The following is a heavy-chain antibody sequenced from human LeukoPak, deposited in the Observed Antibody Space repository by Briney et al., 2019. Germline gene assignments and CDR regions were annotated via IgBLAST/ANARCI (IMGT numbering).Heavy chain of an antibody. CDR2: ISSSASST. Sequence: GGSLRLSCVASGFTFGSYGMPWVRQAQGKGPEWVSVISSSASSTYYADSVKGRFTISRDNSKNTLYLQMNSLRAEDTAVYYCAKGSGRGYSYGLEYWGQGTLDTVSS. CDR1: GFTFGSYG. CDR3: AKGSGRGYSYGLEY. D-gene: IGHD5-18*01. J-gene: IGHJ4*02. V-gene: IGHV3-23*01.